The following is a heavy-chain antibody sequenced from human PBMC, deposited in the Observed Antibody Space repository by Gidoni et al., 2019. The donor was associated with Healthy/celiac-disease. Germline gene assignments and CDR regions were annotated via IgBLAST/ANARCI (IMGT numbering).Heavy chain of an antibody. Sequence: EVQLVGSGGGLVQPGGSLRLSCAASGFTVSSNYMSWVRQAPGKGLEWVSVIYSGGSTYYADSVKGRFTISRDNSKNTLYLQMNSLRAEDTAVYYCARGGQYYDFWSGFPRGAFDIWGQGTMVTVSS. CDR2: IYSGGST. CDR3: ARGGQYYDFWSGFPRGAFDI. CDR1: GFTVSSNY. V-gene: IGHV3-66*01. J-gene: IGHJ3*02. D-gene: IGHD3-3*01.